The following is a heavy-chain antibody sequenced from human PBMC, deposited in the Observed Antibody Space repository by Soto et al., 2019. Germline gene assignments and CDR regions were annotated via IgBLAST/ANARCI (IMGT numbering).Heavy chain of an antibody. Sequence: QVQLQQWGAGLLKPSETLSLTCAVYGGSFSGYYWSWIRQPPGKGLEWIGEINHSGSTNYNPSLTSRVTISVDTSKNQFSLKLSSVTAADTAVYYCASTAPKYGGYVHYYYGMDVWGQGTTVTVSS. CDR3: ASTAPKYGGYVHYYYGMDV. D-gene: IGHD5-12*01. J-gene: IGHJ6*02. CDR1: GGSFSGYY. V-gene: IGHV4-34*01. CDR2: INHSGST.